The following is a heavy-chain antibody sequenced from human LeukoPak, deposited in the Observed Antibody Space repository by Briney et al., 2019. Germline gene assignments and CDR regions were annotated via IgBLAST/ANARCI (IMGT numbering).Heavy chain of an antibody. CDR2: IYTSGST. V-gene: IGHV4-4*07. D-gene: IGHD2-15*01. CDR1: GGSISSYY. J-gene: IGHJ4*02. Sequence: SETLSLTCTVSGGSISSYYWSWIRQPAGKGLEWIRRIYTSGSTNYNPSLKSRVTMSVDTSKNQFSLKLSSVTAADTAVYYCARVYCSGGSCSRLDYWGQGTLVTVSS. CDR3: ARVYCSGGSCSRLDY.